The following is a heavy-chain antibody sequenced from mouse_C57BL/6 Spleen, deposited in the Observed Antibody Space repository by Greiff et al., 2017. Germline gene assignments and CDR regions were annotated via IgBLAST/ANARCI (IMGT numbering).Heavy chain of an antibody. D-gene: IGHD2-1*01. CDR3: AKGNYPCAY. J-gene: IGHJ3*01. Sequence: QVQLQQSGAELAKPGASVKLSCKASVYTFTSYWMHWVKQRPGQGLAWIGYINPSSGYTKYNQKFKDKATLTADKSSSTASMQLNSLTYEESSVYYCAKGNYPCAYWGQGTLVTVSA. CDR1: VYTFTSYW. CDR2: INPSSGYT. V-gene: IGHV1-7*01.